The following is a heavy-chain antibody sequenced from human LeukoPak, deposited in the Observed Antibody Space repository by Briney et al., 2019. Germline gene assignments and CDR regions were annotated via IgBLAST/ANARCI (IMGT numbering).Heavy chain of an antibody. CDR3: AKSPSGFTYGRNWFDP. CDR1: GYSFTSYW. V-gene: IGHV5-51*01. D-gene: IGHD5-18*01. Sequence: GESLKISCKGSGYSFTSYWIAWVRQMPGKGLEWMGIICPGDSDTRYSPSFQGQVTISADKSISTTYLQINSLKASDTAIYYCAKSPSGFTYGRNWFDPWGQGTLVTVSS. J-gene: IGHJ5*02. CDR2: ICPGDSDT.